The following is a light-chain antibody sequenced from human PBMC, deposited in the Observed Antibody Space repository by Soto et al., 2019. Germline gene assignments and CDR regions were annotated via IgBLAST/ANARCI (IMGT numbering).Light chain of an antibody. CDR3: QHRSSWPRS. CDR2: DAA. J-gene: IGKJ1*01. CDR1: QSVGTS. V-gene: IGKV3-11*01. Sequence: DIVLTQSPAPLSLSPGDRSTLSCRASQSVGTSLAWYKQQPGQAPRLLLHDAAYSAGGIPERFRGSGSGTAFSLSIRRLEPDDFAVYYCQHRSSWPRSFGRGTKVEV.